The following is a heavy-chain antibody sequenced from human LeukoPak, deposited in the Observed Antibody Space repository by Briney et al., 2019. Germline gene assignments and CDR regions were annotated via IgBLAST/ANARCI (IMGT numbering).Heavy chain of an antibody. V-gene: IGHV4-39*01. D-gene: IGHD3/OR15-3a*01. CDR1: GVSISTSRYY. CDR2: IYYTGPT. CDR3: ARQTGSGLFTLP. Sequence: SETLSLTCTVSGVSISTSRYYWGWIRQPPGKGLEWIGNIYYTGPTYYNASLESRVTILLDTSKNQISLRLTSVTATDTAMYYCARQTGSGLFTLPGGQGTLVTVSS. J-gene: IGHJ4*02.